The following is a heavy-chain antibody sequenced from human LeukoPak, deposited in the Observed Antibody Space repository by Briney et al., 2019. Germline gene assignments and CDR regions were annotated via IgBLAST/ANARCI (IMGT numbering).Heavy chain of an antibody. CDR1: GFTFSSYS. V-gene: IGHV3-21*01. J-gene: IGHJ6*03. D-gene: IGHD3-9*01. CDR2: ISSSSSYI. CDR3: ARARTYYDILTGYYDLGYYYYMDV. Sequence: GGSLRLSCAASGFTFSSYSMNWVRQAPGKGLEWVSSISSSSSYIYYADSVKGRFTISRDNAKNSLYLQMNSLRAGDTAVYYCARARTYYDILTGYYDLGYYYYMDVWGKGTTVTVSS.